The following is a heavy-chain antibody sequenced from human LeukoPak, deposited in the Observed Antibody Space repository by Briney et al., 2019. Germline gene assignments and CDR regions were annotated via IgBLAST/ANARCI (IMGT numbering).Heavy chain of an antibody. CDR3: ARPYYDSSGYYYWGNAFDI. CDR1: GFTFSSYG. D-gene: IGHD3-22*01. CDR2: IWYDGSNK. Sequence: GGSLRLSCAASGFTFSSYGMHWVRQAPGKGLECVAVIWYDGSNKYYADSVKGRFTISRDNSKNTLYLQMNSLRAEDTAVYYCARPYYDSSGYYYWGNAFDIWGQGTMVTVSS. V-gene: IGHV3-33*01. J-gene: IGHJ3*02.